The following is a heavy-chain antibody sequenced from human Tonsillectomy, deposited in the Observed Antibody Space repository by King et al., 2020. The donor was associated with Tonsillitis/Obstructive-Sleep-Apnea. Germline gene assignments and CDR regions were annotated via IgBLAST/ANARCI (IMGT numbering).Heavy chain of an antibody. D-gene: IGHD2-2*02. CDR1: GYSFTSYW. CDR3: ARGYCSSTSCYIAFDI. V-gene: IGHV5-10-1*01. CDR2: IDPSDSYT. Sequence: QLVQSGAEVKKPGESLRISCKGSGYSFTSYWISWVRQMPGKGLEWMGRIDPSDSYTNYSPSFQGHVTISADKSISTAYLQWSSLKASDTAMYYCARGYCSSTSCYIAFDIWGQGTMVTVSS. J-gene: IGHJ3*02.